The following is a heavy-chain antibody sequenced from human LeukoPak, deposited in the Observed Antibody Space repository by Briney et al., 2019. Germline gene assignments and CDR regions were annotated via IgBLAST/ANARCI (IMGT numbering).Heavy chain of an antibody. CDR3: ARAEITIFGPTYRPVDY. CDR1: GYTFTGYY. Sequence: GASVKVSCKASGYTFTGYYMHWMRQAPGQGLEWMGRINPSSGGTNYAQKFQGRVTMTRDTSISTAYMELSRLRSDDTAVYYCARAEITIFGPTYRPVDYWGQGTLVTVSS. J-gene: IGHJ4*02. V-gene: IGHV1-2*06. CDR2: INPSSGGT. D-gene: IGHD3-3*01.